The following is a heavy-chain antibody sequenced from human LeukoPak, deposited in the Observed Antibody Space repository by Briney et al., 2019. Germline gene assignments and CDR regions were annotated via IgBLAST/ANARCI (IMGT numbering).Heavy chain of an antibody. CDR2: IYYSGST. CDR1: GGSISSYY. CDR3: ARDLSTHPHFDY. Sequence: PSENLSLTYTVSGGSISSYYWSWIRQPPGKGLEWIGYIYYSGSTNYNPSLKSRVTISVDTSKNQFSLKLSSVTAADTAVYYCARDLSTHPHFDYWGQGTLVTVSS. V-gene: IGHV4-59*01. J-gene: IGHJ4*02.